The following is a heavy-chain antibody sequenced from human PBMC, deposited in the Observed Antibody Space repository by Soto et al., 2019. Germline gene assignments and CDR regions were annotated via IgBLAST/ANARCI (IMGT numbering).Heavy chain of an antibody. CDR2: LSYLGTT. Sequence: SETLSLTCTVSNDSIRSGTYYWAWIRQPPGRGLEWIGSLSYLGTTDYNPSLKSRVTISRDASKNQFSLKLTSMTAADTAVYYCATGRSASGWYAEHFWGQGTLVTVSS. J-gene: IGHJ4*02. D-gene: IGHD6-19*01. CDR3: ATGRSASGWYAEHF. CDR1: NDSIRSGTYY. V-gene: IGHV4-39*01.